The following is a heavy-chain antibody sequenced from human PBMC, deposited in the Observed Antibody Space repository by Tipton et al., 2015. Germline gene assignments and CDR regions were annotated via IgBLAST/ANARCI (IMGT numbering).Heavy chain of an antibody. D-gene: IGHD3-22*01. Sequence: TLSLTCTVSGGSISSGGYYWSWIRQHPGKGLEWIGYIYYSGSTYYNPSLKSRVTISVDTSKNQFSLKLSSVTAADTAVYYCARDLDYFDISGYSDWGQGTLVTVSS. CDR1: GGSISSGGYY. V-gene: IGHV4-31*03. CDR3: ARDLDYFDISGYSD. J-gene: IGHJ4*02. CDR2: IYYSGST.